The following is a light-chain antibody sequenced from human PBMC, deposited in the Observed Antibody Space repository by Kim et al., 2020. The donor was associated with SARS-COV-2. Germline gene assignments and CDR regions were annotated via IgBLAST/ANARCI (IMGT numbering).Light chain of an antibody. CDR2: GAS. Sequence: LFPGERATLSCRASQSVISNYLAWYQQKPGQTPRLLIFGASSRAPGIPDRFSGSGSGTDFTLTISRLEPEDFAVYYCQQYGNSPRFGGVTKVDIK. CDR1: QSVISNY. V-gene: IGKV3-20*01. J-gene: IGKJ4*01. CDR3: QQYGNSPR.